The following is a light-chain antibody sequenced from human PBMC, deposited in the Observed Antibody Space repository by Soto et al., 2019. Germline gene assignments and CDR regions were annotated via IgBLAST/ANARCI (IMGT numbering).Light chain of an antibody. CDR3: QQRGNWPVT. CDR1: QSVSSY. J-gene: IGKJ1*01. CDR2: DAS. Sequence: EIVLTQSPATLSLSPGERATLSCRASQSVSSYFAWYQQKPGQAPRLLIYDASNRATGIPARFSGSGSGTDFTLTISSLEPDDFAVYYCQQRGNWPVTFGQGTXVDIK. V-gene: IGKV3-11*01.